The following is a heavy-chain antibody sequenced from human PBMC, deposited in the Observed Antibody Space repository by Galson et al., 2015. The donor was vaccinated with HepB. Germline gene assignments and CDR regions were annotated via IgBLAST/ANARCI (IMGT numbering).Heavy chain of an antibody. CDR3: AKDNGDTMVRGVPFYYGMDV. CDR2: ISGSGGST. CDR1: GFTFSSYA. J-gene: IGHJ6*02. D-gene: IGHD3-10*01. Sequence: SLRLSCAASGFTFSSYAMSWVRQAPGKGLEWVSAISGSGGSTYCADSVKGRFTISRDNSKNTLYLQMNSLRAEDTAVYYCAKDNGDTMVRGVPFYYGMDVWGQGTTVTVSS. V-gene: IGHV3-23*01.